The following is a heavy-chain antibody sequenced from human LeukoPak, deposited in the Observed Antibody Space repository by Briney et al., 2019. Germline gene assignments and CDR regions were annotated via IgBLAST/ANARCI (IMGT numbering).Heavy chain of an antibody. CDR3: ARALNYGSSSYYFDY. Sequence: ASVKVSCKASGYTFTVYFMHWVRQAPGQGLEWMGWINPNSGGTNYAQKFQGRVTMTRDTSISTAYMELSRLRSDDTAVYYCARALNYGSSSYYFDYWGQGTLVTVSS. D-gene: IGHD3-22*01. CDR2: INPNSGGT. CDR1: GYTFTVYF. J-gene: IGHJ4*02. V-gene: IGHV1-2*02.